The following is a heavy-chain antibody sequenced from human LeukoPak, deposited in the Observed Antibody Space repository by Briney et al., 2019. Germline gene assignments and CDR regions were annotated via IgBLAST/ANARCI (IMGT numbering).Heavy chain of an antibody. J-gene: IGHJ6*02. CDR2: INHSGST. CDR1: GGSFSGYY. Sequence: SETLSLTCAVYGGSFSGYYWSWIRQPPGKGLEWIGEINHSGSTNYNPSLESRVTISVDTSKNQFSLKLSSVTAADTAVYYCARDNWNYGSSMDVWGQGTTVTVSS. CDR3: ARDNWNYGSSMDV. V-gene: IGHV4-34*01. D-gene: IGHD1-7*01.